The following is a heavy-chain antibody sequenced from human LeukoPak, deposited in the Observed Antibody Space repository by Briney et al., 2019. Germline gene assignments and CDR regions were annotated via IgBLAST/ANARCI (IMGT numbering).Heavy chain of an antibody. J-gene: IGHJ6*03. V-gene: IGHV1-8*01. CDR1: GYTFTGYY. CDR2: MNPNSGNT. CDR3: ARGVCGGSCRDDYYYYMDV. Sequence: ASVKVSCKAAGYTFTGYYMFWVRQAPGQGLEWMGWMNPNSGNTGYAQKFQGRVTMTRNTSISTAYMELSSLSSEDTAVYYCARGVCGGSCRDDYYYYMDVWGKGTTVTVSS. D-gene: IGHD2-15*01.